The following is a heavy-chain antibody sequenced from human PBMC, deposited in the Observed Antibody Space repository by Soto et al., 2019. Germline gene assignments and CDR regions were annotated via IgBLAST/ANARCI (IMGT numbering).Heavy chain of an antibody. CDR3: ARHGDLRGYFDY. CDR1: GGSISSSSYY. D-gene: IGHD3-3*01. Sequence: QVQLQESGPGLVKPSETLSLTCTVSGGSISSSSYYWGWIRQPPGKGLEWIGSIYYSGSTYYNPSLKSRVTISVDTSKNQFSLKLSSVTVADTAVYYCARHGDLRGYFDYWGQGTLVTVSS. CDR2: IYYSGST. V-gene: IGHV4-39*01. J-gene: IGHJ4*02.